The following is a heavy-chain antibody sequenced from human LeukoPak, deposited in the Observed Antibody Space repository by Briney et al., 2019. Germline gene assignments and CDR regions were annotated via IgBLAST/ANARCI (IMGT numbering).Heavy chain of an antibody. Sequence: GGSLRLSCAGSGFTLSNYWMTWVRQAPGKGLEWVANIKEDGSEKYYVDSVKGRFTISRDNAKNSLYLQMNSLRAGDTAVYYCARAVAGTYYYGMDVWGQGTTVTVSS. J-gene: IGHJ6*02. CDR1: GFTLSNYW. CDR3: ARAVAGTYYYGMDV. V-gene: IGHV3-7*02. D-gene: IGHD6-19*01. CDR2: IKEDGSEK.